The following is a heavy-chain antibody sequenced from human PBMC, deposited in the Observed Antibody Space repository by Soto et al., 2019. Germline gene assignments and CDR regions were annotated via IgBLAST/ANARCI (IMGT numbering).Heavy chain of an antibody. V-gene: IGHV3-74*01. D-gene: IGHD3-10*01. CDR1: GFTFSSYW. J-gene: IGHJ4*02. CDR2: IKSDGSST. Sequence: EVQLVESGGGLVQPGGSLRLSCAASGFTFSSYWMHWVRQAPGKGLVWVSYIKSDGSSTSYADSVKGRFTISRDNAKNMLYLQMNSLRAEDTAVYYCASPYGSGXYXXPDFDYWGXGTLVTVSS. CDR3: ASPYGSGXYXXPDFDY.